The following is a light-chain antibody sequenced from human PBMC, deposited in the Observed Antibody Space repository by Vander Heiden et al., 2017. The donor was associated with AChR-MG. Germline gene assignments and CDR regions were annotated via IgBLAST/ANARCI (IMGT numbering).Light chain of an antibody. CDR2: NVN. Sequence: QSAPTQTPSVSGSPGQSITISCIGSSRDVGGSHYVSWYQHPPDKAPKLMIYNVNKRPSGVPDRFAGSKSGDTASLTISGLQADDEAYYYCCSFAGDYTWVFGGGTSLTVL. V-gene: IGLV2-11*01. J-gene: IGLJ3*02. CDR1: SRDVGGSHY. CDR3: CSFAGDYTWV.